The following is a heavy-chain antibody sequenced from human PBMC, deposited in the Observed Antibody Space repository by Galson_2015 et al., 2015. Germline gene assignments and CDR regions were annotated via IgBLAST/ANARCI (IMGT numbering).Heavy chain of an antibody. CDR2: SKDSGNS. D-gene: IGHD3-10*01. V-gene: IGHV4-34*01. J-gene: IGHJ4*02. CDR1: GGSFSGYY. Sequence: ETLSLTCAVYGGSFSGYYWTWIRQFQGKGLEWIGESKDSGNSNYNPSLKSRVSISVDTSKKQFSLKVTPVTAADTAVYYCARGLWIVRGVITTALDHWGQGILVTVSS. CDR3: ARGLWIVRGVITTALDH.